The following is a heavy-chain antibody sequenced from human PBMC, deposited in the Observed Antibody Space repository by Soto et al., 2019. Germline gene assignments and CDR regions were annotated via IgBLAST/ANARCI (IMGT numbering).Heavy chain of an antibody. CDR2: INSDGSST. V-gene: IGHV3-74*01. D-gene: IGHD3-22*01. CDR3: ARDRGYSYGYNRAYYYDSSGYYEFDY. Sequence: GGSLRLSCAASGFTFSSYWMHWVRQAPGKGLVWVSRINSDGSSTSYADSVKGRFTISRDNAKNTLYLQMNSLRAEDTAVYYCARDRGYSYGYNRAYYYDSSGYYEFDYWGQGTLVTVSS. CDR1: GFTFSSYW. J-gene: IGHJ4*02.